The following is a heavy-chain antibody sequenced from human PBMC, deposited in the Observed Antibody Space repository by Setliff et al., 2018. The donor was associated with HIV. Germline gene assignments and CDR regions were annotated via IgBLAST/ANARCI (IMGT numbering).Heavy chain of an antibody. V-gene: IGHV1-69*13. CDR3: ARDPSASSFDH. CDR2: IILLFGTP. J-gene: IGHJ4*02. Sequence: GASVKVSCKASGGTFSSYAISWVRQAPGQGLEWMGGIILLFGTPNYAQKFQGRVTITADESTSTAYMELSSLRSEDTAVYYCARDPSASSFDHWGQGTLVTVSS. CDR1: GGTFSSYA. D-gene: IGHD1-26*01.